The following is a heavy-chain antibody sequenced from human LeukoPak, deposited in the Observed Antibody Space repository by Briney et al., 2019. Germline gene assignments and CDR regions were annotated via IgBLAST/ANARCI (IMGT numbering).Heavy chain of an antibody. CDR3: ARTGVPAAIVRWFDP. Sequence: PGGSLRLSCAASGFTFSSYGMSWVHQAPGKGLEWVSAISGSGGSTYYADSVKGRFTISRDNAKNSLYLQMNSLRAEDTAVYYCARTGVPAAIVRWFDPWGQGTLVTVSS. D-gene: IGHD2-2*02. CDR2: ISGSGGST. CDR1: GFTFSSYG. V-gene: IGHV3-23*01. J-gene: IGHJ5*02.